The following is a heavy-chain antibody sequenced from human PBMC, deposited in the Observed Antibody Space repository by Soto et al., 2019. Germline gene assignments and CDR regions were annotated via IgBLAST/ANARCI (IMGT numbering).Heavy chain of an antibody. J-gene: IGHJ6*02. Sequence: EVQLVESGGGLVQPGGSLRLSCAASGFTFSTDWMSWVRQAPGKGLEWVANIKQDGSEKYYVDSVKGRFTISRDNAKNSLYLQMNSLRAEDTAVYYCARVYPGTGWPYHYYGMDVWGQGTTVTVSS. V-gene: IGHV3-7*01. CDR2: IKQDGSEK. D-gene: IGHD6-19*01. CDR1: GFTFSTDW. CDR3: ARVYPGTGWPYHYYGMDV.